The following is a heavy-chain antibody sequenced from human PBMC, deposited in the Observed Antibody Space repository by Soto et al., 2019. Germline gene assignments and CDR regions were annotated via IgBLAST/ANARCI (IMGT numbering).Heavy chain of an antibody. CDR1: GRSVSSGDYY. CDR3: AVTSGTFYTPPEY. Sequence: SETLSLTCTVSGRSVSSGDYYWEWIRQPPGKGLEWIGYIYSTGNTYYSPSLESRVSISIDTSENQFSLKLNSVTAADTAFYYCAVTSGTFYTPPEYWCLGTLVT. J-gene: IGHJ4*02. CDR2: IYSTGNT. D-gene: IGHD3-10*01. V-gene: IGHV4-30-4*01.